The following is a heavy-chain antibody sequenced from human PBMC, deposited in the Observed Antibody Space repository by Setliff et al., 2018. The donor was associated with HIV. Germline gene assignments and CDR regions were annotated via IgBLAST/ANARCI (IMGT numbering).Heavy chain of an antibody. Sequence: SETLSLTCTVSGGSISTYYLTWIRQPAGRGLEWIGRIHTSDTTRYNPSLQSRVAMSVDTSKNQFSLKLSSVTAADTAGYYCAGSLVDYWGQGTLVTVSS. CDR3: AGSLVDY. CDR1: GGSISTYY. V-gene: IGHV4-4*07. CDR2: IHTSDTT. J-gene: IGHJ4*02.